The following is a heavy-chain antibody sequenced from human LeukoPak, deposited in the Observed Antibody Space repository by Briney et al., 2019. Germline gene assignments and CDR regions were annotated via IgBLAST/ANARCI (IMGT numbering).Heavy chain of an antibody. CDR3: ARAPLDLYGDYVWFDY. CDR1: GYTFTSYY. V-gene: IGHV1-46*01. Sequence: ASVKVSCKASGYTFTSYYMHWVRQAPGQGLEWMGIINPSGGSTSYAQKFQGRVTMTRDTSTSTVYMELSSLRSEDTAVYYCARAPLDLYGDYVWFDYWGQGTLVTVSS. J-gene: IGHJ4*02. CDR2: INPSGGST. D-gene: IGHD4-17*01.